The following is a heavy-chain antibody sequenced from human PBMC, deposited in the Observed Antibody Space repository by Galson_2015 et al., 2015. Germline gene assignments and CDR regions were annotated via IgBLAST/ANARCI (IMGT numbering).Heavy chain of an antibody. CDR2: LLPIYGTP. V-gene: IGHV1-69*01. J-gene: IGHJ4*02. CDR3: ATSNADVYCSGGSCYLDS. CDR1: GGTFSIFA. D-gene: IGHD2-15*01. Sequence: SGGTFSIFATSWVRQAPGQRLEWMGGLLPIYGTPNYAQKFQGRVTITADASTSTAYMELSSLTSEDTAVFYCATSNADVYCSGGSCYLDSWGQGTLVTVSS.